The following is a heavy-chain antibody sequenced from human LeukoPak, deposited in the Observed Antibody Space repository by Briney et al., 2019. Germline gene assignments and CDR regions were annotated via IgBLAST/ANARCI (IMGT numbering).Heavy chain of an antibody. CDR2: ISYDGTNK. CDR1: GFTFSNYA. J-gene: IGHJ4*02. CDR3: ARAGEVATISAVYFDY. Sequence: GGSLRLSCAASGFTFSNYAMHWVRQAPGKGLEWVAVISYDGTNKYYADSVKGRFTTSRDKSKNTLYLQMHSLRAEDTAVYYCARAGEVATISAVYFDYWGQGTLVTVSS. D-gene: IGHD5-12*01. V-gene: IGHV3-30*04.